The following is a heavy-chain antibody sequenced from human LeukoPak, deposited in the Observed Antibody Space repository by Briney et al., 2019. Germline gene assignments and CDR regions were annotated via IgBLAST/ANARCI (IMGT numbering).Heavy chain of an antibody. CDR1: GYSISSGYY. V-gene: IGHV4-38-2*02. J-gene: IGHJ4*02. CDR3: ARGEYSFDY. Sequence: PSETLSLTCTVSGYSISSGYYWGWIRQPPGKGLEWIGSIYHSGSTYYNPSLKSRVTISVDTSKNQFSLKLSSVTAADPAVYYCARGEYSFDYWGQGTLVTVSS. D-gene: IGHD6-6*01. CDR2: IYHSGST.